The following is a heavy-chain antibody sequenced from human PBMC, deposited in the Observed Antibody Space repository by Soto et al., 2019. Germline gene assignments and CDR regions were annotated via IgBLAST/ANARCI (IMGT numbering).Heavy chain of an antibody. D-gene: IGHD5-18*01. V-gene: IGHV3-21*01. CDR2: ISSSSSYI. CDR1: GFTFSSYS. J-gene: IGHJ6*02. CDR3: ARGPAEQLWLPDYGMDV. Sequence: PGGSLRLSCAASGFTFSSYSMNWVRQAPGKGLEWVSSISSSSSYIYYADSVKGRFTISRDNAKNSLYLQMNSLRAEDTAVYYCARGPAEQLWLPDYGMDVWGQGTTVTVSS.